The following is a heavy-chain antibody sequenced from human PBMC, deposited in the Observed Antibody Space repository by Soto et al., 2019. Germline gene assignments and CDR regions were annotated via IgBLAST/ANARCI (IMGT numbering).Heavy chain of an antibody. D-gene: IGHD5-18*01. J-gene: IGHJ5*02. V-gene: IGHV1-3*01. CDR3: ARGRSTSKVDTAMVTGT. CDR1: GYTFTSYA. CDR2: INAGNGNT. Sequence: ASVKVSCKASGYTFTSYAMHWVRQAPGQRLEWMGWINAGNGNTKYSQKFQGRVTITRDTSASTAYMELSSLRSEDTAVYYCARGRSTSKVDTAMVTGTWGQGTLVTVSS.